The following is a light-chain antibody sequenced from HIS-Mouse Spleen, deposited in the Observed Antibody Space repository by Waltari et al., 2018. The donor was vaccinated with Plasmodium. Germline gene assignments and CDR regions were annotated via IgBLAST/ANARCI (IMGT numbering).Light chain of an antibody. J-gene: IGKJ3*01. CDR1: QIVSSN. Sequence: EIEMTQSPASLSVSPGERDTLSCRASQIVSSNLAWYQQKPGQAPRLLIYGASTRATGIPARFSGSGSGTEFTLTISSLQSEDFAVYYCQQYNNWSFTFGPGTKVDIK. CDR3: QQYNNWSFT. CDR2: GAS. V-gene: IGKV3-15*01.